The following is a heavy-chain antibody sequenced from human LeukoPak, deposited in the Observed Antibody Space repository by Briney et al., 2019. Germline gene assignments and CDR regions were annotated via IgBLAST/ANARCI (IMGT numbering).Heavy chain of an antibody. CDR1: GGTFSSYA. CDR2: IIPIFGTA. CDR3: AREGSYSTYFDY. V-gene: IGHV1-69*05. J-gene: IGHJ4*02. D-gene: IGHD3-10*01. Sequence: ASVKVSCKASGGTFSSYAISWVRQAPGQGLEWMGGIIPIFGTANYAQKFQGRVTITTDESTSTAYMELSSLRSEDTAVYYCAREGSYSTYFDYWGQGTLVTVSS.